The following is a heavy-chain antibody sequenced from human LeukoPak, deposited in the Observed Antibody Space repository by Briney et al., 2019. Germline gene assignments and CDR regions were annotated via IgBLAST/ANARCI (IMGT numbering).Heavy chain of an antibody. V-gene: IGHV4-59*01. CDR2: IHYTGST. CDR1: GGSISSYY. J-gene: IGHJ5*02. CDR3: ARGGYYGSGNDFRFDP. D-gene: IGHD3-10*01. Sequence: PSETLSLTCTVSGGSISSYYWSWIRQSPGKGLECIGYIHYTGSTNYNPSLKSRVTISVETSKNQFSLKLKSVTAADAAVYYCARGGYYGSGNDFRFDPWGQGTLVTVSS.